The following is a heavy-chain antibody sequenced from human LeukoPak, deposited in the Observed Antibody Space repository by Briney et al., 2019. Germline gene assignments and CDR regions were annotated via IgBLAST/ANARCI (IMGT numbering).Heavy chain of an antibody. V-gene: IGHV4-34*01. CDR1: GASFSDSY. CDR3: ARGRYGPRLGN. J-gene: IGHJ4*02. CDR2: INNSGST. D-gene: IGHD3-16*01. Sequence: SETLSLTCAVYGASFSDSYWSWISQSPEKGLEWIGEINNSGSTSYNPSLNSRVIMSVDRSKNQFSLRLTSVTAADTAVYYCARGRYGPRLGNWGQGTLVTVSS.